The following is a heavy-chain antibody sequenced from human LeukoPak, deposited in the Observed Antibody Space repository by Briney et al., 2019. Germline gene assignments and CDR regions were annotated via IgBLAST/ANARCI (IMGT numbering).Heavy chain of an antibody. V-gene: IGHV3-23*01. Sequence: GGSLRLSCAASGFTFSSYSLSWVRQAPGKGLEWVSTISGGGGSTYYADSVKGRFTISRDNSKNTLYLQVNSLRAEDTAVYYCAKGGKWDVTPFDYWGQGTLVTVSS. D-gene: IGHD1-26*01. J-gene: IGHJ4*02. CDR1: GFTFSSYS. CDR2: ISGGGGST. CDR3: AKGGKWDVTPFDY.